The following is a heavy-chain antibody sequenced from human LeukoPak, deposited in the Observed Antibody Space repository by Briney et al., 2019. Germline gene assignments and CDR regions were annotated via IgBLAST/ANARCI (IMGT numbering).Heavy chain of an antibody. V-gene: IGHV4-59*08. D-gene: IGHD3-22*01. CDR1: GGSISSYY. Sequence: SETLSLTCTVSGGSISSYYWSWIRQPPGKGLEWIGYIYYSGSTNYNPSLKSRVTISVDTSKNQFSLKLSSVTAADTAVYYCARLFGGVVIATKYYFDYWGQGTLVTVSS. CDR3: ARLFGGVVIATKYYFDY. J-gene: IGHJ4*02. CDR2: IYYSGST.